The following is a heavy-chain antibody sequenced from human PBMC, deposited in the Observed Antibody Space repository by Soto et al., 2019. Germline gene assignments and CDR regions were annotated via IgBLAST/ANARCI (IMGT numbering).Heavy chain of an antibody. J-gene: IGHJ4*02. Sequence: PGGSLRLSCAASGFTFSSYAMTWVRQAPGKGLEYVSSITGSGAGTFYADSVKGRFTISRDNSKNTLYLQLSSLRAEDTAIYFCAKDPNGDYVGAFESWGQGS. D-gene: IGHD4-17*01. V-gene: IGHV3-23*01. CDR2: ITGSGAGT. CDR1: GFTFSSYA. CDR3: AKDPNGDYVGAFES.